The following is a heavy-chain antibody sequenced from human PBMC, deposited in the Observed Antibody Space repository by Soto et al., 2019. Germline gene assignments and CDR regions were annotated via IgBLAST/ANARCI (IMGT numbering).Heavy chain of an antibody. CDR3: AHGIAAAGTEDLDY. V-gene: IGHV2-5*02. CDR2: IYWDDDK. CDR1: GFSLSTSGVG. Sequence: QITLKESGPTLVKPTQTLTLTCTFSGFSLSTSGVGVGWIRQPPGKALEWLALIYWDDDKRYSPSLKSRLTITKDTSKNQVVLTMTKMDPVDTATYYCAHGIAAAGTEDLDYWGQGTLVTVSS. D-gene: IGHD6-13*01. J-gene: IGHJ4*02.